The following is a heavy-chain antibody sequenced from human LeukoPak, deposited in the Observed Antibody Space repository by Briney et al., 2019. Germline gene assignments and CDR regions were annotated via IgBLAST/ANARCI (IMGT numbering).Heavy chain of an antibody. V-gene: IGHV3-23*01. CDR3: AKDGPDYYDSSGYFPCGDY. CDR1: GFTSSSYA. J-gene: IGHJ4*02. CDR2: ISGSGGST. D-gene: IGHD3-22*01. Sequence: GGSLRLSCAASGFTSSSYAMSWVRQAPGKGLEWVSAISGSGGSTYYADSVKGRFTISRDNSKNTLYLQMNSLRAEDTAVYYCAKDGPDYYDSSGYFPCGDYWGQGTLVTVSS.